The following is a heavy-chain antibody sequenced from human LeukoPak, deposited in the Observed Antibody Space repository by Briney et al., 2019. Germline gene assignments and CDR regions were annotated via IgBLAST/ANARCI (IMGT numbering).Heavy chain of an antibody. CDR1: GGSISSYY. Sequence: PSETLSLTCTVSGGSISSYYWGWIRQPPGKGLEWIGSIYYSGSTYYNPSLKSRVTISVDTSKNQFSLKLSSVTAADTAVYCCARALQYYYDSSGYPAGDAFDIWGQGTMVTVSS. CDR3: ARALQYYYDSSGYPAGDAFDI. CDR2: IYYSGST. V-gene: IGHV4-39*07. J-gene: IGHJ3*02. D-gene: IGHD3-22*01.